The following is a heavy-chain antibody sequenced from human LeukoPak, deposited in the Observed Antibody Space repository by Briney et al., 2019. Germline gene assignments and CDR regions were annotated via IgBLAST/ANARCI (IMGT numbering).Heavy chain of an antibody. Sequence: SVKVSCKASGGTFSCYAISWVRQAPGQGLEWMGGIIPIFGTANYAQKFQGRVTITADESTSTAYMELSSLRSEDTAVYYCARGKNDFWSGYYYDAFDIWGQGTMVTVSS. J-gene: IGHJ3*02. CDR3: ARGKNDFWSGYYYDAFDI. D-gene: IGHD3-3*01. CDR2: IIPIFGTA. V-gene: IGHV1-69*13. CDR1: GGTFSCYA.